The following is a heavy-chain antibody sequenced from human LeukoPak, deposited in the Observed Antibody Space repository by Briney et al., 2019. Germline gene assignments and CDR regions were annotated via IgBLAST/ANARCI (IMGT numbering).Heavy chain of an antibody. D-gene: IGHD1-26*01. CDR3: ARGDPYYYYGMDV. J-gene: IGHJ6*02. CDR1: GGTFSSYA. V-gene: IGHV1-69*04. CDR2: IIPILGIA. Sequence: SVKVSCKASGGTFSSYAISWVRQAPGQGLEWMGRIIPILGIANYAQKFQGRVTITADKSTSTAYMELSSLRSEDTAVYYCARGDPYYYYGMDVWGQGTTVTVSS.